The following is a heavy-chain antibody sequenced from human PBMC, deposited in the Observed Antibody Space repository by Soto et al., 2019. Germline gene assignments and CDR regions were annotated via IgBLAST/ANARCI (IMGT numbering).Heavy chain of an antibody. D-gene: IGHD6-13*01. CDR3: ARGGRIAAAGPFDY. Sequence: SETLSLTCXVSGGSISSYYWSWIRQPPGKGLEWIGYIYYSGSTYYNPSLKSRVTISVDRSKNQFSLKLSSVTAADTAVYYCARGGRIAAAGPFDYWGQGTLVTVSS. J-gene: IGHJ4*02. CDR2: IYYSGST. CDR1: GGSISSYY. V-gene: IGHV4-59*12.